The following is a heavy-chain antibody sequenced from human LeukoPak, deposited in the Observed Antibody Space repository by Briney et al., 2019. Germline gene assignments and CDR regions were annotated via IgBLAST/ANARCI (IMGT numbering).Heavy chain of an antibody. J-gene: IGHJ3*02. D-gene: IGHD6-6*01. Sequence: GGSLRLSCAASGFTFSSYSMNWVRQAPGKGLEWVSSISSSSSYIYYADSVKGRFTISRDNAKNLLYLQMNSLRAEDTAVYYCAVLEYSSSLNAFDIWGQGTMVTVSS. V-gene: IGHV3-21*01. CDR1: GFTFSSYS. CDR3: AVLEYSSSLNAFDI. CDR2: ISSSSSYI.